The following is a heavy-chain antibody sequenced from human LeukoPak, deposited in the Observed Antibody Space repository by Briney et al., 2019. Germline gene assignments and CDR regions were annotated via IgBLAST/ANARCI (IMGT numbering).Heavy chain of an antibody. D-gene: IGHD3-22*01. J-gene: IGHJ4*02. CDR2: INHSGST. V-gene: IGHV4-34*01. CDR1: GGSFSGYY. Sequence: SETLSLTCAVYGGSFSGYYWSWIRQPPGKGLEWIGEINHSGSTNYNPSLKSRVTISVDTSKNQFSPKLSSVTAADTAVYYCAREGYYYDSSGYYYTFDYWGQGTLVTVSS. CDR3: AREGYYYDSSGYYYTFDY.